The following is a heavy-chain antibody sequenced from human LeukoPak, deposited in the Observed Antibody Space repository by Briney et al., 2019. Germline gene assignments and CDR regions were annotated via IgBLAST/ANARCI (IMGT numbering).Heavy chain of an antibody. CDR3: ARLTRAYDYVWGSYRYSPYFDY. Sequence: GESLKISCKGSGYSFTSYWIGWVRQMPGKGLEWMGIIYPGDSDTRYSPSFQGQVTISADKSISTAYLQWSSLKASDTAMYYCARLTRAYDYVWGSYRYSPYFDYWGQGTLVTVSS. D-gene: IGHD3-16*02. J-gene: IGHJ4*02. V-gene: IGHV5-51*01. CDR1: GYSFTSYW. CDR2: IYPGDSDT.